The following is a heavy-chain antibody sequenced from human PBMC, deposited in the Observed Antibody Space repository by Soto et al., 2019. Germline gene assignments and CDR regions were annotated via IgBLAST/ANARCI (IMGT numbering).Heavy chain of an antibody. CDR3: VKRGRNWGAVAF. D-gene: IGHD7-27*01. CDR2: IGGTDGDSDGVP. V-gene: IGHV3-23*01. Sequence: VQLLESGGYLVQPGGSLRLSCVASGFILNNYAMSWVRQAPGKGLEWVSTIGGTDGDSDGVPWYEASVKGRSTNSMDSPANTLFLHMDNFGAEDSALYYCVKRGRNWGAVAFWGEWTTFVVSS. CDR1: GFILNNYA. J-gene: IGHJ3*01.